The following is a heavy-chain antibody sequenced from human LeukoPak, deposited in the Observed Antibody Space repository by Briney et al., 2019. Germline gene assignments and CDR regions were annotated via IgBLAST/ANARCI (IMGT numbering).Heavy chain of an antibody. Sequence: PGGSLRLSCAASGFTFSSYDMHWVRQTTGKGLEWVSGIGTAGATFYPGSVKGRFTISRENAKNSLYLQMNNLRAGDTAVYYCARSPGSSGYYPVYWFDPWGQGTLVTVSS. J-gene: IGHJ5*02. CDR1: GFTFSSYD. CDR2: IGTAGAT. D-gene: IGHD3-22*01. CDR3: ARSPGSSGYYPVYWFDP. V-gene: IGHV3-13*01.